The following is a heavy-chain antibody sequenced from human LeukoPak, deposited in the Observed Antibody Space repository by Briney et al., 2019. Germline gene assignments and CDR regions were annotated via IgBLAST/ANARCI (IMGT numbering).Heavy chain of an antibody. V-gene: IGHV1-69*04. D-gene: IGHD5-18*01. J-gene: IGHJ4*02. Sequence: SVKVSCKASGGTFSSYAIRWVRQAPGQGLAWMGRIIPILGIANYAQKFQGRVTITADKSTSTAYMELSSLRSEDTAVYYCARDNTDVDTAPFDYWGQGTLVTVSS. CDR2: IIPILGIA. CDR1: GGTFSSYA. CDR3: ARDNTDVDTAPFDY.